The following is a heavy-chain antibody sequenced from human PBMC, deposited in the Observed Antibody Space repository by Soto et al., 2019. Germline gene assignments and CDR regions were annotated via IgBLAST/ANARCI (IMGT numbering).Heavy chain of an antibody. CDR3: ARGVGNDYSDYYFDY. V-gene: IGHV4-31*03. D-gene: IGHD4-17*01. CDR1: GGSIRSGGYY. Sequence: QVQLQESGPGLVKPSQTLSLTCTVSGGSIRSGGYYWSWIRQPPGKGLEWIGYVYYSGSTYFNPSLKSRVTISVDTSKNQFSLKLSSVTAADTAVYYCARGVGNDYSDYYFDYWGQGTLDTVSS. CDR2: VYYSGST. J-gene: IGHJ4*02.